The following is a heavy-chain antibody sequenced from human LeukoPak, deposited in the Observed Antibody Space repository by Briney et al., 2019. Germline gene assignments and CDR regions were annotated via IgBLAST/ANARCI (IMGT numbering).Heavy chain of an antibody. CDR2: IKPDSGSS. J-gene: IGHJ4*02. CDR1: GYTFTSYG. D-gene: IGHD6-19*01. V-gene: IGHV1-2*02. CDR3: ARARVPIAVAGLYYFDY. Sequence: ASVKVSCKASGYTFTSYGISWVRQAPGQGLEWMGWIKPDSGSSHYAQKFQGRVTMTRDTSSNSAYMDLTRLKSDDTAVYYCARARVPIAVAGLYYFDYWGQGALVTVSS.